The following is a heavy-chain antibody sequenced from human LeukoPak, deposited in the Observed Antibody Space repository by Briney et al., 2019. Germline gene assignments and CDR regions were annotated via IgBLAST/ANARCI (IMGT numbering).Heavy chain of an antibody. J-gene: IGHJ3*02. CDR3: ARDSPDCSSTSCYASNAFDI. Sequence: SETLSLTCTVSGGSISSYYWSWIRQPPGKGLEWIGYIYYSGSTNYNPSLKSRVTISVDTSKNQFSLKLSSVTAADTAVYYCARDSPDCSSTSCYASNAFDIWGQGTMVTVSS. V-gene: IGHV4-59*01. CDR1: GGSISSYY. D-gene: IGHD2-2*01. CDR2: IYYSGST.